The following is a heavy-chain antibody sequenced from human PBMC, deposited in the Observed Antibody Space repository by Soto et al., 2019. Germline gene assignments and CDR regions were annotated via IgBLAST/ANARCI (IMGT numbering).Heavy chain of an antibody. J-gene: IGHJ4*02. CDR1: GGSFSGYY. V-gene: IGHV4-34*01. CDR2: INHSGST. CDR3: ARGCSSTSCYPFDS. Sequence: QVQLQQWGAGLLKPSETLSLTCAVYGGSFSGYYWSWIRQPPGKGLEWIGEINHSGSTNYNPSLKSRVTISVDASKSQFSRKLSSVTAADTAVYYCARGCSSTSCYPFDSGGQGTLVTVSS. D-gene: IGHD2-2*01.